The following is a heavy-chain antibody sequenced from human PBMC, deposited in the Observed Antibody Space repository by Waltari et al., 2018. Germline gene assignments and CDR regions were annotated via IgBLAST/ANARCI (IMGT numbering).Heavy chain of an antibody. D-gene: IGHD2-15*01. CDR2: ISTYNGFT. CDR3: ARLMRYCSGSTCYPGGWFDP. J-gene: IGHJ5*02. CDR1: GYTFDSYG. V-gene: IGHV1-18*01. Sequence: QVQLVQSGGEVKKPGASVKVSCKTSGYTFDSYGITWARQAPGQGLEYLGWISTYNGFTNYAQKFQGRVTMTADTSSTTVSMERRSLRSDDTAVYYCARLMRYCSGSTCYPGGWFDPWGQGTLVTVSS.